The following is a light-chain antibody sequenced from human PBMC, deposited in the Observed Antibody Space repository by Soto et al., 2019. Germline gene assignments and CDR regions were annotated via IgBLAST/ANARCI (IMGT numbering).Light chain of an antibody. J-gene: IGKJ2*03. Sequence: EIVMTQSPATLSVSPGERATLSCRASQSVSSSLAWYQQKPGQAPRLLIYDASTRATGIPARFSGSGSGTEFTLTISSVQSEDFAVYYCQQYNNWPYSFGQGTKVDIK. V-gene: IGKV3-15*01. CDR1: QSVSSS. CDR3: QQYNNWPYS. CDR2: DAS.